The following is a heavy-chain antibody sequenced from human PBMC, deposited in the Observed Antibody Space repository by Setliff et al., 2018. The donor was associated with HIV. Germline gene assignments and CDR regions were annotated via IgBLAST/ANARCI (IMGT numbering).Heavy chain of an antibody. V-gene: IGHV3-7*01. CDR3: ARDSRTGYFDP. J-gene: IGHJ4*02. D-gene: IGHD2-2*01. CDR2: IKQDGREK. CDR1: GFTFSSYW. Sequence: GGSLRLSCAASGFTFSSYWMNWVRQAPGKGLEWVANIKQDGREKYYVDSVKGRFTISRDNAKNSLYLQMNSLRAEDTAVYYCARDSRTGYFDPWGQGTLVTVSS.